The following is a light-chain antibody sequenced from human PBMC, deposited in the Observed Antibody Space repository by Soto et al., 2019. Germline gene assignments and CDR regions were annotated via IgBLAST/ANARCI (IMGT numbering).Light chain of an antibody. J-gene: IGKJ4*01. CDR2: DAS. Sequence: EIVLTQSPATLSLSPGERATLSCRASQSVSSYLAWYQQKPGQAPRPLIYDASNRATSIPARFSGSGSGTDFTLTISSLEPEDFAVYYCRQRSSWPLTFGGGTKVDIK. CDR3: RQRSSWPLT. V-gene: IGKV3-11*01. CDR1: QSVSSY.